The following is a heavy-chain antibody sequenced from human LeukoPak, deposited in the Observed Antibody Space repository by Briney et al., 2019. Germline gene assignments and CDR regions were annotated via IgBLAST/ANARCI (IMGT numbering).Heavy chain of an antibody. CDR3: ARVPYVGSYYGRYYFDY. J-gene: IGHJ4*02. CDR2: VNPNSGNT. D-gene: IGHD1-26*01. Sequence: ASVKVSCKASGYTFTSYDINWVRQATGQGLEWMGWVNPNSGNTGYAQKFQGRVTITRNTSISTAYMELSSLRSEDTAVYYCARVPYVGSYYGRYYFDYWGQGTLVTVSS. V-gene: IGHV1-8*01. CDR1: GYTFTSYD.